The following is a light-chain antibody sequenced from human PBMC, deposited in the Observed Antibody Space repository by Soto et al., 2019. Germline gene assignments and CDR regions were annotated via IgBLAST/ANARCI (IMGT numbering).Light chain of an antibody. Sequence: DIVMTQSPLSLPVTPGDPASISCRSSQSLLHSNGYNYLDWYLQKPGQSPQLLISLGSNRASGVPDRFSGSGSGTDFTLKISRVEAEDVGVYYCMQALQTPPYTFGQGTKLEIK. J-gene: IGKJ2*01. CDR3: MQALQTPPYT. CDR2: LGS. V-gene: IGKV2-28*01. CDR1: QSLLHSNGYNY.